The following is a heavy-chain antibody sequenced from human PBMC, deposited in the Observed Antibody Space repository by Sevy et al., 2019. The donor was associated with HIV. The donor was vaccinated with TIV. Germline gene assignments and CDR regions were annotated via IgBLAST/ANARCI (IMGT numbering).Heavy chain of an antibody. V-gene: IGHV1-69*13. J-gene: IGHJ6*02. D-gene: IGHD1-1*01. Sequence: ASVKVSCKASGGTFSSYAISWVRQAPGQGLEWMGGIIPIFGTANYAQKFQGRVTITADESTSTAYMELSSLRSEDTAVYYCARTTGTVRTYYYYGMDVWGQGTTVTVSS. CDR1: GGTFSSYA. CDR2: IIPIFGTA. CDR3: ARTTGTVRTYYYYGMDV.